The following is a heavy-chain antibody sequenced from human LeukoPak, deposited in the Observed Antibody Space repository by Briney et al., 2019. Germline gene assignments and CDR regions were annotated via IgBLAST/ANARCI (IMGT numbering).Heavy chain of an antibody. CDR1: GFTFSTYW. CDR2: IKQDGSEK. J-gene: IGHJ4*02. Sequence: GGSLRLSCAASGFTFSTYWMSGVRQAPGKGLEWVANIKQDGSEKYSVDSVKGRFTISRDNAKNSLYLQMNSLRAEDTAVYYCARDRGSSGPLYYFDYWGQGTLVTVSS. CDR3: ARDRGSSGPLYYFDY. V-gene: IGHV3-7*05. D-gene: IGHD3-22*01.